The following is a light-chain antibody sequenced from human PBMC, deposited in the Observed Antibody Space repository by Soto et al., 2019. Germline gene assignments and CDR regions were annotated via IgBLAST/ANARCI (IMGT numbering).Light chain of an antibody. J-gene: IGKJ1*01. Sequence: DIPMTQSPSSVSASVGDRVTITCRASQDISTWLAWYQQKPGKAPKLLIYAASSLQGGAPSRFSGSGSGTDFTLTIGSLQPEDFATYYCQQADSFPRTFGQGTKVEIK. CDR1: QDISTW. CDR3: QQADSFPRT. V-gene: IGKV1-12*01. CDR2: AAS.